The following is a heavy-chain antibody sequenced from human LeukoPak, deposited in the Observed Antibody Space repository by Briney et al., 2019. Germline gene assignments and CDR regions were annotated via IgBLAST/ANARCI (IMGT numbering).Heavy chain of an antibody. CDR3: AKDWHILTGRNCFDP. V-gene: IGHV1-18*01. CDR2: VTSYNGDT. CDR1: GYTFNNYG. J-gene: IGHJ5*02. Sequence: ASVKVSCKASGYTFNNYGISWVRQAPGQGLEWMGWVTSYNGDTNYAQKFQGRVTMSTDTSTSTAYMELRSLRFDDTAIYYCAKDWHILTGRNCFDPWGQGTLVTVSS. D-gene: IGHD3-9*01.